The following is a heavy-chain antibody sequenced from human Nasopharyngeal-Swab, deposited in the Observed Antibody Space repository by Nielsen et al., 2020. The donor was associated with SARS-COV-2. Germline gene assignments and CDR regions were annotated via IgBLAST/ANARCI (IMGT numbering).Heavy chain of an antibody. V-gene: IGHV3-48*03. J-gene: IGHJ6*02. CDR1: GFTFSSYE. CDR2: ISSSGSTI. D-gene: IGHD2-8*01. Sequence: GGSLRLSCAASGFTFSSYEMNWVRQAPGKGLEWVSYISSSGSTIYYADSVKGRFTISRDNAKNSLYLQMNSPRAEDTAVYYCARANDAFGFDYGMDVWGQGTTVTVSS. CDR3: ARANDAFGFDYGMDV.